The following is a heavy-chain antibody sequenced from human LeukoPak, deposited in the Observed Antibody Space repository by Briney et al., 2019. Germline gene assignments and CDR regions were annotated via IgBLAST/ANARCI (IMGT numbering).Heavy chain of an antibody. J-gene: IGHJ4*02. CDR1: GGSISSYY. D-gene: IGHD3-3*01. Sequence: SETLSLTCTVSGGSISSYYWSWIRQPAGKGLEWIGRIYTSGSSNYNPSLKSRVTMSEDTSKNQFSLKLNSVTAADTAVYYCARDLARGRSGLDYWGQGTLVTVSS. CDR2: IYTSGSS. V-gene: IGHV4-4*07. CDR3: ARDLARGRSGLDY.